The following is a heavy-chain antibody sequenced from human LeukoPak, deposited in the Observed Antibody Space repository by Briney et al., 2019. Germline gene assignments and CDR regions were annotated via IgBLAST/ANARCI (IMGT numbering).Heavy chain of an antibody. D-gene: IGHD1-26*01. J-gene: IGHJ6*02. CDR2: IYRTGST. CDR1: GGSISSGPYS. CDR3: ARGRSNYYGMDV. V-gene: IGHV4-30-2*01. Sequence: SQTLSLTCDVSGGSISSGPYSWSWIRQPLGKGLEWIGYIYRTGSTYYNPSLKSRVTISVDTSKNQFSLRLSSVTAADTAVYYCARGRSNYYGMDVWGQGTTVTVSS.